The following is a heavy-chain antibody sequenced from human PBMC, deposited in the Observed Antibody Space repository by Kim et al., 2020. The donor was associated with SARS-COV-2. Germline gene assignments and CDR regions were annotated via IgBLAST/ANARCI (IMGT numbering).Heavy chain of an antibody. D-gene: IGHD3-16*01. Sequence: ASVKVSCKASGYTFTNYAVHWVRQAPGQSLEWMGWINAYSGDTKYSPRFQGRVTFTRDTSANTAYMELTSLRSEDTAVFYCAREGGVLSRRLTTNYFAPWGQGTLVIVSS. V-gene: IGHV1-3*01. J-gene: IGHJ5*02. CDR3: AREGGVLSRRLTTNYFAP. CDR2: INAYSGDT. CDR1: GYTFTNYA.